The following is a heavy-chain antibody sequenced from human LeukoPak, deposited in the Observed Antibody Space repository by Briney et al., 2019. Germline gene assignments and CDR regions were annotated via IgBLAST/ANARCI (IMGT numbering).Heavy chain of an antibody. CDR1: GYAITDYF. CDR2: INPNSGGT. CDR3: ARARRSIMGPTGYFDF. Sequence: GASVKVSCKASGYAITDYFLHWVRQAPGQGLEWMGWINPNSGGTIYAQKFQGRVTMTRDSSINTAYMELNRLKSDDTAVYYCARARRSIMGPTGYFDFWGQGTLVTVSS. V-gene: IGHV1-2*02. D-gene: IGHD1-26*01. J-gene: IGHJ4*02.